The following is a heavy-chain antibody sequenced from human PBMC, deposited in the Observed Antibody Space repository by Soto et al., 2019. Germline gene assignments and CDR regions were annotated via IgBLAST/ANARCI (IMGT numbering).Heavy chain of an antibody. J-gene: IGHJ4*02. CDR3: AKDLERDDYVWGSYRYPRGYYFDY. Sequence: GGSLRLSCAASGFTFSSYAMSWVRQAPGKGLEWVSAISGSGGSTYYADSVKGRFTISRDNSKNTLYLQMNSLRAEDTAVYYCAKDLERDDYVWGSYRYPRGYYFDYWGQGTLVTVSS. CDR1: GFTFSSYA. V-gene: IGHV3-23*01. D-gene: IGHD3-16*02. CDR2: ISGSGGST.